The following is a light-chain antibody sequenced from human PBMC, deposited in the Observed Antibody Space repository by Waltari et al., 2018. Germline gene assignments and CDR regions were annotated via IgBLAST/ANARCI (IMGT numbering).Light chain of an antibody. J-gene: IGKJ1*01. CDR1: QSISSY. Sequence: DIQMTQSPSSLSSSVGDRVTSPCRASQSISSYLNWYQQKPGKAPKLLIYAASSWQSGVPSRFSGSGSWTDFTLTISSLQPEDFATYYCQQSYSTPWTFGQGTKVEIK. V-gene: IGKV1-39*01. CDR2: AAS. CDR3: QQSYSTPWT.